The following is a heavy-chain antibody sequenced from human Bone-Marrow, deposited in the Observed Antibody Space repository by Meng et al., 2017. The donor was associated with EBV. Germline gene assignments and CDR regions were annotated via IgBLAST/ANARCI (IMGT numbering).Heavy chain of an antibody. CDR3: ASWASSIAARPPYY. CDR2: INHSGST. J-gene: IGHJ4*02. V-gene: IGHV4-4*02. CDR1: GASNNTSNW. D-gene: IGHD6-6*01. Sequence: QGQVQEAGPGRVKPSGTLSLTCAVSGASNNTSNWWNWIRQPPGKGLEWIGEINHSGSTNYNPSLKSRVTISVDTSKNQFSLKLSSVTAADTAVYYCASWASSIAARPPYYWGQGTLVTVSS.